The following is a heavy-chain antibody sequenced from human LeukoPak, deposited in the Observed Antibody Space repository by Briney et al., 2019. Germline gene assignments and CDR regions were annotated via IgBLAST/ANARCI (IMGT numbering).Heavy chain of an antibody. Sequence: GGSLRLSCAASGFSFSSYSMIWVRQAPGKGLEWVSCITSSSTTIYYADSVKGRFTISRDNAKNSLYLQMNSLRAEDTAVYYCARDRHRYHYDGSGYPPYWGQGTLVTVSS. CDR3: ARDRHRYHYDGSGYPPY. J-gene: IGHJ4*02. V-gene: IGHV3-48*01. CDR2: ITSSSTTI. D-gene: IGHD3-22*01. CDR1: GFSFSSYS.